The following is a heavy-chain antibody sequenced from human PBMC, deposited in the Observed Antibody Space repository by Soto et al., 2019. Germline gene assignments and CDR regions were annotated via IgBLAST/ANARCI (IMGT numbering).Heavy chain of an antibody. CDR1: GYTFTSYA. CDR3: ARTDSYYYDSSGYHRNYYYYGMDV. V-gene: IGHV1-3*01. CDR2: INAGNGNT. D-gene: IGHD3-22*01. Sequence: GASVKVSCKASGYTFTSYARHWVRQAPGQRLEWMGWINAGNGNTKYSQKFQGRVTITRDTSASTAYMELSSLRSEDTAVYYCARTDSYYYDSSGYHRNYYYYGMDVWGQGTTVTVSS. J-gene: IGHJ6*02.